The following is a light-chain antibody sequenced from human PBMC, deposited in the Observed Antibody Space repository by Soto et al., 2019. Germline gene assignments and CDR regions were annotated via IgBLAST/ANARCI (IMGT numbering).Light chain of an antibody. CDR3: QHYGTTPLT. CDR1: QIVRSNF. CDR2: GAS. J-gene: IGKJ4*01. Sequence: EIVLTQSPGTLSLSPGERATLSCMASQIVRSNFLAWYQQKPGQAPRLLIYGASNRATGIPDRFSGSGSGTDFTLTIDRLEPEDFAVYHCQHYGTTPLTFGGGTKVDIK. V-gene: IGKV3-20*01.